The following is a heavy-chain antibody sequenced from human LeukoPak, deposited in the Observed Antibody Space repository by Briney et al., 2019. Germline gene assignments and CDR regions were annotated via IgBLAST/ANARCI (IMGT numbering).Heavy chain of an antibody. D-gene: IGHD4-11*01. Sequence: PSETLSLTCTVSGYSISSGYYWGWIRQPPGKGLEWIGSIYHSGSTYYNPSLKSRVTISVDTSKNQFSLKLSSVTAADKAVYYCAREGLQYPYYYYYMDVWGKGTTVTVSS. CDR1: GYSISSGYY. V-gene: IGHV4-38-2*02. CDR3: AREGLQYPYYYYYMDV. CDR2: IYHSGST. J-gene: IGHJ6*03.